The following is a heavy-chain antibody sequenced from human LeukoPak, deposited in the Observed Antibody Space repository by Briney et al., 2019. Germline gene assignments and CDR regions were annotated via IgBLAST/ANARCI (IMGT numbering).Heavy chain of an antibody. Sequence: ASVKVSCKASGYTFTSYYMHWVRQAPGQGLEWMGIINPSGGSTSYAQKFQGRVTMTRDTSTSTVYMDLSSLRSEDTAVYYCARGRPEYSSSWYRFLPDYWGQGTLVTVSS. J-gene: IGHJ4*02. CDR1: GYTFTSYY. D-gene: IGHD6-13*01. V-gene: IGHV1-46*01. CDR3: ARGRPEYSSSWYRFLPDY. CDR2: INPSGGST.